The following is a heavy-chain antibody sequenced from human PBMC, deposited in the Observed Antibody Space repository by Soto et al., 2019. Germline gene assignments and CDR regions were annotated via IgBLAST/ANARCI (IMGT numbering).Heavy chain of an antibody. CDR3: AKVAPEWLWFGDAFDI. V-gene: IGHV3-30*18. Sequence: GGSLRLSCAASGFTFSSYGMHWVRQAPGKGLEWVAVISYDGSNKYYADSVKGRFTISRDNSKNTLYLQMNSLRAEDTAVYYCAKVAPEWLWFGDAFDIWGQGTMGTV. CDR1: GFTFSSYG. J-gene: IGHJ3*02. D-gene: IGHD3-10*01. CDR2: ISYDGSNK.